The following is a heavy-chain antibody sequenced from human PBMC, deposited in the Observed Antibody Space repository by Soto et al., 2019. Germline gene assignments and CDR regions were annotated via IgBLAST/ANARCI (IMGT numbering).Heavy chain of an antibody. J-gene: IGHJ5*02. CDR3: AHRGIAAAGSGDDDWFDP. CDR2: IYWDDDK. Sequence: TLSLTCTVSGGSISSSSYYWGWIRQPPGKALEWLALIYWDDDKRYSPSLKSRLTITKDTSKNQVVLTMTNMDPVDTATYYCAHRGIAAAGSGDDDWFDPWGQGTLVTVSS. CDR1: GGSISSSSYY. V-gene: IGHV2-5*02. D-gene: IGHD6-13*01.